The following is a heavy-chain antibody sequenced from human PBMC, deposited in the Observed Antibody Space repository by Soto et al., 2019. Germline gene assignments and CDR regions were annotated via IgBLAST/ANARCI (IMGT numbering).Heavy chain of an antibody. CDR1: GYSFTSYW. V-gene: IGHV5-51*01. CDR2: IYPGDSDT. J-gene: IGHJ5*02. CDR3: ARAIEMATIGWFDP. D-gene: IGHD5-12*01. Sequence: GESLKISCKASGYSFTSYWIGWVRQMPGKGLEWMGIIYPGDSDTRYRPSLLGQVTISADKSISTAYLQWSSLKASDTAIYYCARAIEMATIGWFDPWGQGTLVTVSS.